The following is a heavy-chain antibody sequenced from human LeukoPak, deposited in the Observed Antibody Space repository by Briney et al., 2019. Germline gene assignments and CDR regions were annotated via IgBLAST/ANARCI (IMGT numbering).Heavy chain of an antibody. D-gene: IGHD3-3*01. CDR2: MYHSGST. CDR3: ARAMNRSGDYLGFDP. Sequence: SETLSLTCTVSGYPISSGYYWGWIRQPPGKGLECIGTMYHSGSTFYNPSLKSRVTISVDTSKNQFSLKLTSMTAADTAVYYCARAMNRSGDYLGFDPWGLGIVVTVSS. J-gene: IGHJ5*02. V-gene: IGHV4-38-2*02. CDR1: GYPISSGYY.